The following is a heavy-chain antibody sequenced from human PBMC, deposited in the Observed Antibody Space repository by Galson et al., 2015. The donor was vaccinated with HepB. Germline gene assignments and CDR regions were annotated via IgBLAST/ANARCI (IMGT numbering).Heavy chain of an antibody. CDR3: ARVTSIHNFGRRRYSCYYYGMDV. D-gene: IGHD1-20*01. CDR1: GYTFTNYA. CDR2: INTNTGEP. V-gene: IGHV7-4-1*02. Sequence: SVKVSCKASGYTFTNYAMNWVRQAPGQGLEWMGWINTNTGEPTYARAFTGRFVFSLDTSVTTAHLQISSLKPEDTAVYYCARVTSIHNFGRRRYSCYYYGMDVWGKGTTVTVPS. J-gene: IGHJ6*04.